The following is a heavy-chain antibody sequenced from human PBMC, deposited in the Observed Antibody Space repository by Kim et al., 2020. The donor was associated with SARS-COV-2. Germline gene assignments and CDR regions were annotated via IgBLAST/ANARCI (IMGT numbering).Heavy chain of an antibody. D-gene: IGHD5-18*01. CDR1: GFTFSSYE. J-gene: IGHJ3*02. CDR3: ARDLNIMTAMVPHDAFDI. V-gene: IGHV3-48*03. CDR2: ISSSGSTI. Sequence: GGSLRLSCAASGFTFSSYEMNWVRQAPGKGLEWVSYISSSGSTIYYADSVKGRFTISRDNAKNSLYLQMNSLRAEDTAVYYCARDLNIMTAMVPHDAFDIWGQGTMVTVSS.